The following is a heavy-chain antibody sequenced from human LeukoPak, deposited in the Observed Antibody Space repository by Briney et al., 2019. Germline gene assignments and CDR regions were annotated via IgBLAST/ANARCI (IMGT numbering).Heavy chain of an antibody. CDR1: GGTFSSYA. J-gene: IGHJ4*02. V-gene: IGHV1-69*04. Sequence: GASVKVSCKASGGTFSSYAISWVRQAPGQGLEWMGRIIPILGIANYAQKSQGRVTITADKSTSTAYMELSSLRPEDTAVYYCARDLMTTVTLLFDYWGQGTLVTVSS. CDR2: IIPILGIA. CDR3: ARDLMTTVTLLFDY. D-gene: IGHD4-17*01.